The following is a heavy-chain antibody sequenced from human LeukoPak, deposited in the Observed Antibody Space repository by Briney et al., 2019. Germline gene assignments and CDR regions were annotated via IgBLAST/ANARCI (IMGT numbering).Heavy chain of an antibody. CDR2: IYYSGST. D-gene: IGHD2-2*01. CDR1: GGSISSSSYY. V-gene: IGHV4-39*07. CDR3: ARAPRAYCSTTGSCFQDY. Sequence: SETLSLTCTVSGGSISSSSYYWGWIRQPRGKGLEWIGSIYYSGSTYYNPSLKSRVTISVDTSKNQFSLNLTSVTAADTAVYFCARAPRAYCSTTGSCFQDYWGQGTLVTVSS. J-gene: IGHJ4*02.